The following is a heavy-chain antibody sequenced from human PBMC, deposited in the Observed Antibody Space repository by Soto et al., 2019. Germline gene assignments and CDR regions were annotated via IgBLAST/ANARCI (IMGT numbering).Heavy chain of an antibody. D-gene: IGHD3-3*01. CDR3: ARGGGVGVAGSAAFDM. J-gene: IGHJ3*02. CDR1: GYPVTAYY. V-gene: IGHV1-2*02. Sequence: QLHLVQSGAVVKKPGASVTVSCSASGYPVTAYYMHWVRQAPGRGLEWMGGINPATGAAKYTQTCRGRVTLPRNTSTSTVFMELGGKTSEDPAGYYCARGGGVGVAGSAAFDMWGQGTLVTVSS. CDR2: INPATGAA.